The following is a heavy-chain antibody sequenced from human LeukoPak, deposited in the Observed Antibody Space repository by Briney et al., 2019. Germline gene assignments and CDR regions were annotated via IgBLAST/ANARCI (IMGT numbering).Heavy chain of an antibody. Sequence: PGGSLRLSCAASGFTFSSYGMHWVRQAPGKGLEWVAFIRYDGSNKYYADSVKGRFTISRDNSKNTLYLQMNSLRAEDTAVYCCAKDTWYDLRAIFDYWGQGTLVTVSS. V-gene: IGHV3-30*02. CDR2: IRYDGSNK. CDR3: AKDTWYDLRAIFDY. D-gene: IGHD6-13*01. J-gene: IGHJ4*02. CDR1: GFTFSSYG.